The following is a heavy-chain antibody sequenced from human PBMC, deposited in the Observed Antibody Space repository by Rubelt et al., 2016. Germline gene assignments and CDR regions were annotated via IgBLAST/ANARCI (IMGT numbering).Heavy chain of an antibody. Sequence: VQLVESGGGVVQPGRSLRLSCAASGFSFSSYWMTWVRQAPGKGLEWVANIKQDGSEEYYVDSAKGRFTIPRDNAKNSLYLEMNSLRAEDTAVYYCASQPIEDGGSYWIDCWGQGTLVTVSS. CDR2: IKQDGSEE. J-gene: IGHJ4*02. CDR3: ASQPIEDGGSYWIDC. D-gene: IGHD1-26*01. V-gene: IGHV3-7*01. CDR1: GFSFSSYW.